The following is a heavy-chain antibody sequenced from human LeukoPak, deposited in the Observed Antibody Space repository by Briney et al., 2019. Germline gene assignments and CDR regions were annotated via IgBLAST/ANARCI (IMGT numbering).Heavy chain of an antibody. D-gene: IGHD1-7*01. V-gene: IGHV3-30*18. J-gene: IGHJ4*02. Sequence: RQXPXXGLEWVAFISYEGSNKYYTDSVKGRFTVSRDNSKNTLYLQMNTLRAEDTAVYRCAKDYGMGTYFGNWGQGALVAVSX. CDR2: ISYEGSNK. CDR3: AKDYGMGTYFGN.